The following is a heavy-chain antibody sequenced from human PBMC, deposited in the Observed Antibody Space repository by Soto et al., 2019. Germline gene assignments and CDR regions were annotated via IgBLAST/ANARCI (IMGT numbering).Heavy chain of an antibody. D-gene: IGHD2-2*01. V-gene: IGHV4-39*01. CDR2: IYYRGIT. CDR3: ARHLHPTTGYCPSTSCYHFDY. CDR1: GDSIMSSRYY. J-gene: IGHJ4*02. Sequence: TLSLTCTVYGDSIMSSRYYWGWVRHPPVKGLEWIGSIYYRGITYYSPSLKSRVTISVDTSKNQFSLKLSSVTAADTAVYYCARHLHPTTGYCPSTSCYHFDYWGQGTLVTVSS.